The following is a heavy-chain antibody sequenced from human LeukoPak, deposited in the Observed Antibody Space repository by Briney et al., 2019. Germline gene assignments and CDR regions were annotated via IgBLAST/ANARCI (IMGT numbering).Heavy chain of an antibody. J-gene: IGHJ4*02. CDR1: GVTFSSYA. CDR2: ISYDGRNK. CDR3: ASARDPGRFLECLPLYY. Sequence: GRSLTLSCAASGVTFSSYAMHWVRQAPGQALEWVAVISYDGRNKYYADSVKGRFTISRDNSKNTLYLQMNSLRAEDTAVYYCASARDPGRFLECLPLYYWGQGTLVTVSS. D-gene: IGHD3-3*01. V-gene: IGHV3-30*04.